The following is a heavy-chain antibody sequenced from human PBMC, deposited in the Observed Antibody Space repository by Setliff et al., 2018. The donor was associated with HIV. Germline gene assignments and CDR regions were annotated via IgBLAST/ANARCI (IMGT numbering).Heavy chain of an antibody. Sequence: LGESLKISCKGSGYRFTSYWIGWVRQMPGKGLEWMGIIYPGDSDTRYSPSFQGQVTISVDKSISAAYLQWSSLRASDTAIYYCAAVVAASHAFDIWGQGAMVTVSS. CDR2: IYPGDSDT. V-gene: IGHV5-51*01. CDR1: GYRFTSYW. J-gene: IGHJ3*02. CDR3: AAVVAASHAFDI. D-gene: IGHD2-15*01.